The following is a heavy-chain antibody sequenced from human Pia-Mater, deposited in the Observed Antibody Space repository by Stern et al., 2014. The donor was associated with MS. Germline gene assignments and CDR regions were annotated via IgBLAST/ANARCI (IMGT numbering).Heavy chain of an antibody. CDR1: GYTFTSYG. Sequence: QVQLVESGAEVKKPGASVKVSCKASGYTFTSYGISWVRQAPGQGLEWMGWISPYNGNTNYAQKLQGRVTMTTDTSTSTAYMELRSLRSDDTAVYYCARDGSIVVPRGDDAFDIWGQGTMVTVSS. CDR2: ISPYNGNT. D-gene: IGHD3-22*01. J-gene: IGHJ3*02. V-gene: IGHV1-18*01. CDR3: ARDGSIVVPRGDDAFDI.